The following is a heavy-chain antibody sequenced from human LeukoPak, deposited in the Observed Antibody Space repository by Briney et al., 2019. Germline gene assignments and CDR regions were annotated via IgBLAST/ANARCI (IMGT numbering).Heavy chain of an antibody. V-gene: IGHV4-59*08. CDR3: ARHFSNGWSDK. CDR2: IYYSGTA. D-gene: IGHD6-19*01. Sequence: SETLSLTCTVSGASLTTSSWTWIRQPPGKGLECIGFIYYSGTAHYHPSLKSRVTISLDTSKNQFSLRLSSVTAADTAVYYCARHFSNGWSDKWGQGTLVTVS. CDR1: GASLTTSS. J-gene: IGHJ4*02.